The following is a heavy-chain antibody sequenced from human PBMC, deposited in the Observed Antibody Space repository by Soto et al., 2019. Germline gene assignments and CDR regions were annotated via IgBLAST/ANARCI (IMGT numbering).Heavy chain of an antibody. CDR3: VTGGGYDSFDF. CDR1: GVTMSYGAYS. J-gene: IGHJ4*02. V-gene: IGHV4-30-2*06. CDR2: IYRLETT. D-gene: IGHD5-12*01. Sequence: TLSLTCSVSGVTMSYGAYSLDSIRHSPGKGLEWLGYIYRLETTYYNPPFRSRLSLSIDRTRNQFFPSLSSMTADDTAVYYWVTGGGYDSFDFWGQGTQVTVSS.